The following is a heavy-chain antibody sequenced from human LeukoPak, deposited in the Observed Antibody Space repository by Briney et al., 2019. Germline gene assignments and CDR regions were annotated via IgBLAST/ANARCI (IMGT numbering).Heavy chain of an antibody. V-gene: IGHV3-30-3*01. CDR2: ISYDGSDK. Sequence: GGSLRLSCAASGFTFSSYGMHWVRQAPGKGLEWVAVISYDGSDKYYADSVKGRFTISRDNSKNTLYLQMNSLRAEDTAVYYCARPAGTYDYSYGMDVWGQGTTVTVSS. CDR3: ARPAGTYDYSYGMDV. D-gene: IGHD6-19*01. CDR1: GFTFSSYG. J-gene: IGHJ6*02.